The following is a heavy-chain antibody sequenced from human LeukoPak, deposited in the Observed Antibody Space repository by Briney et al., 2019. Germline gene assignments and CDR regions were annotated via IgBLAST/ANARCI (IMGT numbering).Heavy chain of an antibody. J-gene: IGHJ4*02. CDR3: ARRPSGNYFGY. Sequence: PSETLSLTCTVSGGSISSSPYYWGWIRQPPGKGLEWIGFIYYTGSLYYNPSLKSRVTISADTSKNQFSLRLRSVTAADTAVYYCARRPSGNYFGYWGQGVLVTVSS. CDR2: IYYTGSL. D-gene: IGHD3-10*01. CDR1: GGSISSSPYY. V-gene: IGHV4-39*01.